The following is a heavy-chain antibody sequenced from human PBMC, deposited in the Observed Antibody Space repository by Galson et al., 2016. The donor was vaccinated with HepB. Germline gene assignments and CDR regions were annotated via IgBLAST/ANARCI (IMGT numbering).Heavy chain of an antibody. V-gene: IGHV3-74*01. Sequence: SLRLSCAASGFTFSNYWMHWVRQAPGKGLVWVSRISSDGSRTDYADSVKGRFTISRDNAKSTLYLQMDSLRAEDTAVYYCAIKWGASFDYWGQGTLVTVSS. CDR2: ISSDGSRT. CDR3: AIKWGASFDY. CDR1: GFTFSNYW. D-gene: IGHD1-26*01. J-gene: IGHJ4*02.